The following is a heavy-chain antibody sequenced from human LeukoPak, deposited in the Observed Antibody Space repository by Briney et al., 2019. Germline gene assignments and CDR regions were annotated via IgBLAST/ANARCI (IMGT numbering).Heavy chain of an antibody. CDR3: ARDKAGDYYYYYMDV. J-gene: IGHJ6*03. CDR1: GYTFTGYY. D-gene: IGHD6-13*01. CDR2: INPNSGGT. V-gene: IGHV1-2*02. Sequence: ASVKVSCKASGYTFTGYYMHWVRQAPGQGLEWMGWINPNSGGTNYAQKFQGRVTMTRDTSISTAYMELSRLRSDDTAVYYCARDKAGDYYYYYMDVWGKGTTVTVSS.